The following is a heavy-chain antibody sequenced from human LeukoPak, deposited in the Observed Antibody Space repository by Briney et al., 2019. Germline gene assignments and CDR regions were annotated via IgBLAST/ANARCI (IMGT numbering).Heavy chain of an antibody. CDR2: IYYSGST. CDR1: GGSINSDSYY. J-gene: IGHJ4*02. V-gene: IGHV4-61*09. D-gene: IGHD6-19*01. Sequence: SQTLSLTCTVSGGSINSDSYYWSWIRQPAGKGLEWIGYIYYSGSTNYNPSLKSRVTISVDTSKNQFSLKLSSVTAADTAVYYCARHKVAVYYFDYWGQGTLVTVSS. CDR3: ARHKVAVYYFDY.